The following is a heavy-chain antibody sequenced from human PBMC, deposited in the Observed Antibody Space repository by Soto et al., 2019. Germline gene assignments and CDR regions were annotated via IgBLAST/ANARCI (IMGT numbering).Heavy chain of an antibody. Sequence: QVQLVQSGAEVKKPGASVKVSCKASGYIFTTYHLHWVRQAPGQGLEWMGVINPSTGSTTYAQKFQGRVTVTRDTSTNTVYVELSSLTSDDAAVYYCAGWYSSGYIDYWGQGTLVTVSS. V-gene: IGHV1-46*01. CDR3: AGWYSSGYIDY. CDR2: INPSTGST. D-gene: IGHD6-19*01. CDR1: GYIFTTYH. J-gene: IGHJ4*02.